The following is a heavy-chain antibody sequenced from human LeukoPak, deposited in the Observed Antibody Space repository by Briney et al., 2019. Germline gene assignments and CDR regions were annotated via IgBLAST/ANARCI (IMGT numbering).Heavy chain of an antibody. CDR3: ARDYFDSSGYHLDY. V-gene: IGHV4-61*02. Sequence: SETPSPNFTVSGGSISIGSYYLSLIRQPAGKAPEWIGRIYASGSTNYNPSLKSRVTISVDTSKNQFSLKLSSVTAADTAIYYCARDYFDSSGYHLDYWGQGALVTVSS. J-gene: IGHJ4*02. CDR2: IYASGST. CDR1: GGSISIGSYY. D-gene: IGHD3-22*01.